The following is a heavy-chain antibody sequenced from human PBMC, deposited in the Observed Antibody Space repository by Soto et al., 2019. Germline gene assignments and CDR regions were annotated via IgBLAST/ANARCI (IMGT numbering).Heavy chain of an antibody. Sequence: SSETLSLTCAVSGGSISSGGYSWSWIRQPPGKGLEWIGYIYHSGSTYYNPSLKSRVTISVDRSKNQFSLKLSSVTAADAAVYYCARAVAGYYDFWSGYYGATSFDYWGQGTLVTVSS. J-gene: IGHJ4*02. CDR1: GGSISSGGYS. CDR2: IYHSGST. CDR3: ARAVAGYYDFWSGYYGATSFDY. D-gene: IGHD3-3*01. V-gene: IGHV4-30-2*01.